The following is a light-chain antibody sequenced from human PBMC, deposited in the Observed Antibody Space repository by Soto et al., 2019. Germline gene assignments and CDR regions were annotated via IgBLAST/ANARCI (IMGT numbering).Light chain of an antibody. J-gene: IGKJ1*01. CDR2: VAS. CDR3: QQYGTSPWP. V-gene: IGKV3-20*01. Sequence: EIVLTQSPGTLSLSPGERATLSCRASQSVSSSYLAWYKQKPGQAPRLLIYVASSRATGIPDRFSGSGSGTDFTLPISRLEAEDFAVYYCQQYGTSPWPFGQGTKVEIK. CDR1: QSVSSSY.